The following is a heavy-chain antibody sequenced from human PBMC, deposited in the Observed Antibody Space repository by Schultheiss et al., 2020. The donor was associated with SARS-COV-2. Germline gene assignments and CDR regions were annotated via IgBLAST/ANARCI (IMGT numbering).Heavy chain of an antibody. CDR1: GFTFSSYA. V-gene: IGHV3-30*04. D-gene: IGHD2-21*02. CDR3: ARGGGYKFGDEFDY. J-gene: IGHJ4*02. CDR2: ISYDGSNK. Sequence: GESLKISCAASGFTFSSYAMHWVRQAPGKGLEWVAVISYDGSNKYYTDSVKGRFTISRDNAKNSLYLQMTSLRVEDMAVYYCARGGGYKFGDEFDYWGQGTLVTVSS.